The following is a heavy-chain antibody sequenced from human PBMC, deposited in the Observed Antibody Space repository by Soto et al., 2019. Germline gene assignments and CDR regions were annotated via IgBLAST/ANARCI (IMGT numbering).Heavy chain of an antibody. D-gene: IGHD3-10*01. CDR1: GDSVSTNSAA. CDR2: TYYRSKWYN. Sequence: PSQTLSLTCAISGDSVSTNSAAWGCIRQSPSRGLEWLGRTYYRSKWYNDYALSVKSRITINPDTSKNQFSLQLNSVTPEDTAVYYCARASGLGSYDWFDPWGQGTLVTVSS. CDR3: ARASGLGSYDWFDP. J-gene: IGHJ5*02. V-gene: IGHV6-1*01.